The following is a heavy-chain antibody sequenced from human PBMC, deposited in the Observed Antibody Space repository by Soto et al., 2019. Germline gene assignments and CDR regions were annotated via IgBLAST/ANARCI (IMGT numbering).Heavy chain of an antibody. CDR1: GYTFTSYG. CDR3: ARGGYYDSGGYYFPDDAFDI. CDR2: ISAYNGNT. V-gene: IGHV1-18*01. D-gene: IGHD3-22*01. J-gene: IGHJ3*02. Sequence: QVQLVQSGAEVKKPGASVKVSCKASGYTFTSYGISWVRQAPGQGLAWMGWISAYNGNTNYAQKLQGRVTMTTDTSTSTAYMELRSLRSDDTAVYYCARGGYYDSGGYYFPDDAFDIWGQGTMVTVSS.